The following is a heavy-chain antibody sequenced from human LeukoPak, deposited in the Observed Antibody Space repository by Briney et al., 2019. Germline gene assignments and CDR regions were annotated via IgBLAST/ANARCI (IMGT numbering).Heavy chain of an antibody. CDR3: AELGITMIGGV. CDR2: ISSTGSTI. J-gene: IGHJ6*04. Sequence: GGSLRLSCAASGFTFSSYGMSWVRQAPGKGLEWVSYISSTGSTIYYADSVKGRFTISRDNAKNSLYLQMNSLRAEDTAVYYCAELGITMIGGVWGKGTTVTISS. V-gene: IGHV3-48*04. CDR1: GFTFSSYG. D-gene: IGHD3-10*02.